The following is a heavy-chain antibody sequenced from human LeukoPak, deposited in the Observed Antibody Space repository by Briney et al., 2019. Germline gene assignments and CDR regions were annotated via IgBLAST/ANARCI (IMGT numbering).Heavy chain of an antibody. CDR1: GFTFSSYG. CDR3: AREVSVVVTIEAFDY. D-gene: IGHD2-21*02. Sequence: GGSLRLSCAASGFTFSSYGMSWVRQAPGKGLEWVSAISGSGGSTYYADSVKGRFTISRDNSKNTLYLQMNSLRAEDTAVYYCAREVSVVVTIEAFDYWGQGTLVTVSS. CDR2: ISGSGGST. J-gene: IGHJ4*02. V-gene: IGHV3-23*01.